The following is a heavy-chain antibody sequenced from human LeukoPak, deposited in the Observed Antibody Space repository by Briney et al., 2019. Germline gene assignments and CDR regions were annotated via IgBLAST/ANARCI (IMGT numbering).Heavy chain of an antibody. CDR1: GYTFTSYG. V-gene: IGHV1-18*01. CDR3: ARDSLGYCYDSSGYLDY. D-gene: IGHD3-22*01. J-gene: IGHJ4*02. Sequence: GASVKVSCKASGYTFTSYGISWVRQAPGQGLEWLGWISAYNGNTNYAQKLQGRVTMTTDTSTSTAYMELRSLRSDDTAVYYCARDSLGYCYDSSGYLDYWGQGTLVTVSS. CDR2: ISAYNGNT.